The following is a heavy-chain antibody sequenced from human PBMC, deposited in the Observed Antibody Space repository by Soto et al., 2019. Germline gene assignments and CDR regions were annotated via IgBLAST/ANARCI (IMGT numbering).Heavy chain of an antibody. Sequence: SETLSLTCTVSGGSISSYYWSWIRQPPGKGLEWIGYIYYSGSTNYNPSLKSRVTISVDTSKNQFSLKLSSVTAADTAVYYCARGERDYDSSGYYYGPGNYWGQGTLVTVSS. D-gene: IGHD3-22*01. CDR1: GGSISSYY. CDR2: IYYSGST. V-gene: IGHV4-59*01. J-gene: IGHJ4*02. CDR3: ARGERDYDSSGYYYGPGNY.